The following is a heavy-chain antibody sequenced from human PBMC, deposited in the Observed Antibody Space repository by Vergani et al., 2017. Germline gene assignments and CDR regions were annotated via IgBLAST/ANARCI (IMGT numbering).Heavy chain of an antibody. CDR3: ASRYCSSTSCYKAYDY. Sequence: QVQLVQSGAEVKKPGSSVKVSCKASGGTFSSYAISWVRQAPGQGLEWMGGIIPIFGTANYAQKFQGRVTLTADESTSTAYMELSSLRSEDTAVYYCASRYCSSTSCYKAYDYWGQGTLVTVSS. D-gene: IGHD2-2*01. CDR2: IIPIFGTA. CDR1: GGTFSSYA. J-gene: IGHJ4*02. V-gene: IGHV1-69*01.